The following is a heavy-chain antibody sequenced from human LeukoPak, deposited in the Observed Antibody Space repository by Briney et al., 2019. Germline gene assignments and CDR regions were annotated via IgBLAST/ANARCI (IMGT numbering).Heavy chain of an antibody. CDR1: GYTFTGYY. V-gene: IGHV1-2*02. CDR3: ARGGPSSSSLFDY. CDR2: INPHTGGT. J-gene: IGHJ4*02. D-gene: IGHD6-6*01. Sequence: ASVKVSCKASGYTFTGYYMHWVRQAPGQGLEWVGWINPHTGGTNYAQKFQGRVTMTRDTSITTAYMELSRLRSDDTAVYYCARGGPSSSSLFDYWGQGTLVTVSS.